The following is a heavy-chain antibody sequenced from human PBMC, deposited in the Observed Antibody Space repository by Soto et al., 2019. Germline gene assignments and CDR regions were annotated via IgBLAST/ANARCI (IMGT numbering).Heavy chain of an antibody. CDR2: INAGNGNT. Sequence: QVQLVQSGAEEKKPGASVKVSCKASGYTFTGYAMHWVRQAPGQRLEWMGWINAGNGNTKYSQKFQGRVTITWDTAASRGYMELSSLRSGEPAVFYCARAVAVPADFDYWGHGTLVTVSS. J-gene: IGHJ4*01. CDR3: ARAVAVPADFDY. V-gene: IGHV1-3*05. D-gene: IGHD5-12*01. CDR1: GYTFTGYA.